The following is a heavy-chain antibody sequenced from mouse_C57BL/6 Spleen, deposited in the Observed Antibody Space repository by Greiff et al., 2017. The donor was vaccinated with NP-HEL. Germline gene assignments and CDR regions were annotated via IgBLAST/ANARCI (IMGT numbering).Heavy chain of an antibody. D-gene: IGHD2-2*01. CDR1: GFTFSSYG. CDR2: ISSGGSYT. Sequence: EVQLVESGGDLVKPGGSLKLSCAASGFTFSSYGMSWVRQTPDKRLEWVATISSGGSYTYYPDSVKGRFTISRDNAKNTLYLQMSSLKSEDTAMYYCARLYYGYDDAMDYWGQGTSVTVSS. V-gene: IGHV5-6*01. J-gene: IGHJ4*01. CDR3: ARLYYGYDDAMDY.